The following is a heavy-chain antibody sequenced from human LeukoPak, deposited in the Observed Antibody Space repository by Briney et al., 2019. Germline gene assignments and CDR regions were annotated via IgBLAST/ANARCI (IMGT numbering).Heavy chain of an antibody. CDR3: ARASRIAVAGTSFDY. CDR2: IIPILGIA. J-gene: IGHJ4*02. V-gene: IGHV1-69*04. Sequence: ASVKVSCKAFGGTFSSYAISWVRQAPGQGLEWMGRIIPILGIANYAQKFQGRVTITADKSTSTAYMELSSLRSEDTAVYYCARASRIAVAGTSFDYWGQGTLVTVSS. D-gene: IGHD6-19*01. CDR1: GGTFSSYA.